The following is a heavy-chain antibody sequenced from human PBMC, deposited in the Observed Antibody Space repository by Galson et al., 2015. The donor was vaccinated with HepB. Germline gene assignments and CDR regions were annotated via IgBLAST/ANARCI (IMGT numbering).Heavy chain of an antibody. Sequence: SLRLSCAASGFTFSSYAMSWVRQAPGKGLEWVSAISGSGGSTYYADSVKGRFTISRDNSKNTLYLQMNSLRAEDTAVYYCAKEGRGYYYDSSGYPILDWGQGTLVTVSS. CDR1: GFTFSSYA. J-gene: IGHJ4*02. CDR2: ISGSGGST. D-gene: IGHD3-22*01. CDR3: AKEGRGYYYDSSGYPILD. V-gene: IGHV3-23*01.